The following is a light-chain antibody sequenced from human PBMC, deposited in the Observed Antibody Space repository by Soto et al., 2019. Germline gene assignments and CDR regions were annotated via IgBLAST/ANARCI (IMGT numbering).Light chain of an antibody. CDR2: GAS. J-gene: IGKJ1*01. Sequence: EIVMTQSPATLSVSPGERATLSCRASQSVSSNLSWYQQKPGQAPRLLIYGASTRATGIPARFSGSGSGTEFTLTISSLQSEDFAVYYCQQYNNWPPVTFGQGTKVELK. V-gene: IGKV3-15*01. CDR1: QSVSSN. CDR3: QQYNNWPPVT.